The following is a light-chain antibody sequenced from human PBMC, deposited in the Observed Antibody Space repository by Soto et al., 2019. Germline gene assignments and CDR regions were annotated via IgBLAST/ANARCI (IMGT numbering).Light chain of an antibody. J-gene: IGKJ4*01. Sequence: EIVLTQSPATLSLSPGERTTLSCRANQGVWIYLAWYQQKPGQAPRLLIYDATSRATGIPARFSGSGSGTDFTLTISSLEPEDVAVYYCQQCINWRALTFGGGTKVEIK. CDR1: QGVWIY. CDR3: QQCINWRALT. V-gene: IGKV3-11*01. CDR2: DAT.